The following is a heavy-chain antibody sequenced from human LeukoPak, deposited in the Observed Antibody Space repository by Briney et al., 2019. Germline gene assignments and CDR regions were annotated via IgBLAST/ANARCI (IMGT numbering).Heavy chain of an antibody. CDR1: GYTFTAYA. D-gene: IGHD5-24*01. CDR2: ITPSDGA. V-gene: IGHV1-2*02. CDR3: ARDRYGDGFAHFDY. Sequence: ASVKVSCKSSGYTFTAYAVHWVRQAPGQGREWMGWITPSDGANYAQKFQGRVTMTRDTSMSTAYMDLNRLTSDDTAVYFCARDRYGDGFAHFDYWGQGTLVTVSS. J-gene: IGHJ4*02.